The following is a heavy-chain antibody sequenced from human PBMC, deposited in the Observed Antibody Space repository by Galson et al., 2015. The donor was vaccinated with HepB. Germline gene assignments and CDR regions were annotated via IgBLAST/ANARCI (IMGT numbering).Heavy chain of an antibody. J-gene: IGHJ3*02. Sequence: QSGAEVKKPGESLKISCKGSGYSFTSYWIGWVRQMPGKGLEWMGIIYPGDSDTRYSPSFQGQVTISADKSISTAYLQWSSLKASDTAMYYCARQGDTAMVLYAFDIWGQGTMVTVSS. D-gene: IGHD5-18*01. V-gene: IGHV5-51*01. CDR1: GYSFTSYW. CDR3: ARQGDTAMVLYAFDI. CDR2: IYPGDSDT.